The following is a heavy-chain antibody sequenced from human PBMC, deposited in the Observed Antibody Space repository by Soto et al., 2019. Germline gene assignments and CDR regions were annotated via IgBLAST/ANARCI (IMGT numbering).Heavy chain of an antibody. D-gene: IGHD5-18*01. CDR2: ISYDGSDK. J-gene: IGHJ4*02. Sequence: QVQLVESGGGVVQPGRSLRLSCAASGFTFSSYGMHWVRQAPGKGLEWVSLISYDGSDKYYADSVKGRFTISRDNSKNTLYLQMNSLRAEDTAVYYCAKEKVANTYGYHFCDYWGQGTLVTVSS. V-gene: IGHV3-30*18. CDR1: GFTFSSYG. CDR3: AKEKVANTYGYHFCDY.